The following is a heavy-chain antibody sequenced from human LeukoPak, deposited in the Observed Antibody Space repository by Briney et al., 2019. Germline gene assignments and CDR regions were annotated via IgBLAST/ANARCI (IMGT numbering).Heavy chain of an antibody. V-gene: IGHV3-30*04. D-gene: IGHD1-7*01. Sequence: GRSLRLSCAASGFTFSSYAMHWVRQAPGKGLEWVAVISYDGSNKYYADSVKGRFTVSRDNAKNSLYLQMNSLRAEDTAVYYCARAGWNSEPSDYWGQGTLVTVSS. CDR2: ISYDGSNK. CDR1: GFTFSSYA. CDR3: ARAGWNSEPSDY. J-gene: IGHJ4*02.